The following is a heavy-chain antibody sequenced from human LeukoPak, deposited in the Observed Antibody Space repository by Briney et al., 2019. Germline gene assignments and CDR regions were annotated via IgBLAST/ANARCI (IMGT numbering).Heavy chain of an antibody. CDR2: IYYSGST. CDR1: GGSIRSSSYY. D-gene: IGHD6-13*01. V-gene: IGHV4-39*07. J-gene: IGHJ3*02. Sequence: SETLSLTCSVSGGSIRSSSYYWGWIRQPPGKGLEWIGSIYYSGSTYYNLSLKSRVTISIDTSKNQFSLKLSSVTAADTAVYCCARDLYSSRTNDAFVIWGQGTVVTVS. CDR3: ARDLYSSRTNDAFVI.